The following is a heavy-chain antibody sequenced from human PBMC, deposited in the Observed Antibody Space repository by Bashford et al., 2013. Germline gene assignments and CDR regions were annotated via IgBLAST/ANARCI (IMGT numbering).Heavy chain of an antibody. Sequence: GSLRLSCEGSAFIFSSYSMTWVRQAPGKGLEWVSAINNGGSTSYADSVKGRFTISRDNAKNTLYLQMNSLRVEDTAVYYCARDHSGRDNALHYYYGMDVWGQGTTVTVSS. D-gene: IGHD5-12*01. CDR1: AFIFSSYS. J-gene: IGHJ6*02. CDR3: ARDHSGRDNALHYYYGMDV. CDR2: INNGGST. V-gene: IGHV3-66*01.